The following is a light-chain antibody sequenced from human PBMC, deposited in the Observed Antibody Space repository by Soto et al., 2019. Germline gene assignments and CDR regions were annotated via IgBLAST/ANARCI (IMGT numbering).Light chain of an antibody. V-gene: IGKV3-11*01. CDR1: QSVSSY. CDR3: QQRSNWPGIT. Sequence: EIVLTQSPATLSLSPGERATLSCRASQSVSSYLAWYQQKPGQAPRLLIYDASNRAPGIPARFNGSGSGTDFTLAISGLDPEDFSVYYCQQRSNWPGITFGQGTRLGLK. CDR2: DAS. J-gene: IGKJ5*01.